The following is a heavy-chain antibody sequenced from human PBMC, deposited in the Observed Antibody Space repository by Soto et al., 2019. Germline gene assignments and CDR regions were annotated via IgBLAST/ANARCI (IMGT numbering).Heavy chain of an antibody. CDR2: ISARGGSS. CDR1: GFSFSSYA. D-gene: IGHD5-12*01. V-gene: IGHV3-23*01. J-gene: IGHJ4*02. CDR3: AKGSIEYSASGDN. Sequence: VQLLESGGGLVQPGGSLRLSCAASGFSFSSYAMVWVRQAPGKGLEWVSVISARGGSSYFADSVKGRFTISRDNSKNVLSLEMNSLRAEYTAIYFCAKGSIEYSASGDNWGQGTLVLVSS.